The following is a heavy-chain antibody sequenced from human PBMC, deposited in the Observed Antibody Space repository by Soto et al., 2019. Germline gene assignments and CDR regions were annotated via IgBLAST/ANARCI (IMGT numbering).Heavy chain of an antibody. Sequence: QVHLVQSGAEVKKPGASVKVSCKGSGYAFTTYGITWVRQAPGQGLEWMGWISAHNGNTNYAQKLQGRVTVTRDTSTSTAYMELRRLRDDDTAVYYWARGRYGAYWGQGARVTVSS. D-gene: IGHD3-10*01. CDR1: GYAFTTYG. V-gene: IGHV1-18*01. CDR2: ISAHNGNT. CDR3: ARGRYGAY. J-gene: IGHJ4*02.